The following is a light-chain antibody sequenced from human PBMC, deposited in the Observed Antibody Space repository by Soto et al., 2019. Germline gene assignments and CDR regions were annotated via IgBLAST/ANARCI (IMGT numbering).Light chain of an antibody. V-gene: IGLV2-14*01. Sequence: QSVLTQPASLSGSPGQSLTISCTGTSSDIGGYKYVSWYQRQPGNTPKLVNYDCSNRPSVVSSRFSSSKSGNTATLTISLLQCEDEAEYYCSSYRCGSTYVFGTGDKVT. CDR1: SSDIGGYKY. J-gene: IGLJ1*01. CDR2: DCS. CDR3: SSYRCGSTYV.